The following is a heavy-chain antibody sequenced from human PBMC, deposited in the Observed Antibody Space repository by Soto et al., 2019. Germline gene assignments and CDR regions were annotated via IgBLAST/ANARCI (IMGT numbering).Heavy chain of an antibody. Sequence: SETLSLTCTVSGGSISSYYWSWIRQPPGKGLEWIGYIYYSGSTNYNPSLKSRVTISVDTSKNQFSLKLGSVTAADTAVYYCASLDIVATILGPYWGQGTLVTVSS. J-gene: IGHJ4*02. CDR2: IYYSGST. D-gene: IGHD5-12*01. CDR1: GGSISSYY. CDR3: ASLDIVATILGPY. V-gene: IGHV4-59*01.